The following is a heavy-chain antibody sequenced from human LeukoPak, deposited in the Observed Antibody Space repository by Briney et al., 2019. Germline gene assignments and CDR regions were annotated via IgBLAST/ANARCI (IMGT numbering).Heavy chain of an antibody. CDR3: ARLVVVPAAHIPPSHFDY. V-gene: IGHV4-39*01. CDR1: GGSISSSSYY. D-gene: IGHD2-2*01. CDR2: IYYSGST. Sequence: SETLSLTCTVSGGSISSSSYYWGRIRQPPGKGLEWIGSIYYSGSTYYNPSLKSRVTISVDTSKNQFSLKLSSVTAADTAVYYCARLVVVPAAHIPPSHFDYWGQGTLVTVSS. J-gene: IGHJ4*02.